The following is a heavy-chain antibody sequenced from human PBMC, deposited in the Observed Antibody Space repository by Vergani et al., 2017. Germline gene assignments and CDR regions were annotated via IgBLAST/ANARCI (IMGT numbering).Heavy chain of an antibody. Sequence: QVRLQESGPGLVKPSQTLSLTCSVSGVSVSSRSYYWTWIRQPAGKGLECVGRIFTTGGTNYSPSLKSRVIMSVDTSKSQFSLKLSSVTAADTAVYYCTRHWAVVAANNWFDPWGQGTLVTVSS. J-gene: IGHJ5*02. CDR3: TRHWAVVAANNWFDP. V-gene: IGHV4-61*02. CDR2: IFTTGGT. D-gene: IGHD2-15*01. CDR1: GVSVSSRSYY.